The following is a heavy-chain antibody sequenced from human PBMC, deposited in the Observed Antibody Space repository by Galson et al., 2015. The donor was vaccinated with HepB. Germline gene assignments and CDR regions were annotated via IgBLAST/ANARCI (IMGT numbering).Heavy chain of an antibody. CDR3: ARGIAAAGAPRGTFDY. J-gene: IGHJ4*02. CDR1: GGTFSSYA. CDR2: IIPIFGTA. Sequence: SVKVSCKASGGTFSSYAISWVRQAPGQGLEWMGGIIPIFGTANYAQKFQGRVTITADESTSTAYMELSSLRSEDTAVYYRARGIAAAGAPRGTFDYWGQGTLVTVSS. V-gene: IGHV1-69*13. D-gene: IGHD6-13*01.